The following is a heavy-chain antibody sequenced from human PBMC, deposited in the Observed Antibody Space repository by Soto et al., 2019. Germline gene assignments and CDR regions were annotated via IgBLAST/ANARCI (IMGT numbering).Heavy chain of an antibody. D-gene: IGHD3-16*01. J-gene: IGHJ3*02. CDR1: GFPFSSYA. V-gene: IGHV3-23*01. CDR3: AKGGYYSVFDI. Sequence: GGSLRLSCVASGFPFSSYAMSWVRQTPGQGLEWVSGISGSGVLAYYADSVKGRFTISRDNSNNTLSLQVHSLRVEDTAVYFCAKGGYYSVFDIWGQGTMVTVSS. CDR2: ISGSGVLA.